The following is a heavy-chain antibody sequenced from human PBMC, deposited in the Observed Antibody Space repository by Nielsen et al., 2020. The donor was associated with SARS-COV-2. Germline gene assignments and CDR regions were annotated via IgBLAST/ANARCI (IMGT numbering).Heavy chain of an antibody. CDR2: INPSGGST. CDR1: GYTFTGYY. J-gene: IGHJ5*02. CDR3: ARGRKSRDGYNSNRGGWFDP. D-gene: IGHD5-24*01. V-gene: IGHV1-46*01. Sequence: ASVKVSCKASGYTFTGYYMHWVRQAPGQGLEWMGIINPSGGSTSYAQKFQGRVTMTRDTSTSTVYMELSSLRSEDTAVYYCARGRKSRDGYNSNRGGWFDPWGQGTLVTVSS.